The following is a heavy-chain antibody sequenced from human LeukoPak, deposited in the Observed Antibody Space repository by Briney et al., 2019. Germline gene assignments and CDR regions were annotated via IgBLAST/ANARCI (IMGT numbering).Heavy chain of an antibody. J-gene: IGHJ4*02. CDR2: ILSSSTGM. Sequence: GGSLRLSCAASGFTFSSYSMNWVRQAPGKGLEWISYILSSSTGMSYADSVKGRFTISRDNAKNSLYLQMNSLRAEDTAVYYCARDYGGNSLFDYWGQGTLVTVSS. V-gene: IGHV3-48*01. CDR3: ARDYGGNSLFDY. D-gene: IGHD4-23*01. CDR1: GFTFSSYS.